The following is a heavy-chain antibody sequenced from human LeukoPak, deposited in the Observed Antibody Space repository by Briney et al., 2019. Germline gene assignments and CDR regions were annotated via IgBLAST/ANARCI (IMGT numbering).Heavy chain of an antibody. CDR1: GGSFSGYY. CDR3: ARKAGLKAVVSPPAAFDI. Sequence: PSETLSLTCAVYGGSFSGYYWSWIRQPPGEGLEWIGEINHSGSTNYNPSLKSRVTISVDTSKNQFSLKLSSVTAADTAVYYCARKAGLKAVVSPPAAFDIWGQGTMVTVSS. CDR2: INHSGST. D-gene: IGHD4-23*01. J-gene: IGHJ3*02. V-gene: IGHV4-34*01.